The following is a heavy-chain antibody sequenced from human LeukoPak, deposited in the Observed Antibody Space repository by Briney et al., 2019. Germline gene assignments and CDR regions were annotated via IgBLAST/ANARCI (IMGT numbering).Heavy chain of an antibody. CDR1: GFSFSSYW. V-gene: IGHV3-7*03. CDR3: VRALGTGSY. CDR2: IKQDGSQK. J-gene: IGHJ4*02. D-gene: IGHD3-9*01. Sequence: GGSLRLSCAASGFSFSSYWMSWVRQAPGKGLEWVANIKQDGSQKYHVDSVKGRFTISRDNAKNSLYLQMNSLRVEDTAVYYCVRALGTGSYWGQGTLVIVSP.